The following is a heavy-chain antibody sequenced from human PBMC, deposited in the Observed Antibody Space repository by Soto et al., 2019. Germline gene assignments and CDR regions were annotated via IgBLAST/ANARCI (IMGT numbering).Heavy chain of an antibody. CDR3: EKGSIVGVTKDWFDP. J-gene: IGHJ5*02. D-gene: IGHD1-26*01. V-gene: IGHV3-30*18. CDR2: ISYDGSSK. Sequence: PGGSLRLSCAASGFTFSSYGMYWVRQAPGKGLEWVAVISYDGSSKYYADSVKGRLTISRDNSENTLYLQMNSLRAEDTAVYYCEKGSIVGVTKDWFDPWGQGTLVTVSS. CDR1: GFTFSSYG.